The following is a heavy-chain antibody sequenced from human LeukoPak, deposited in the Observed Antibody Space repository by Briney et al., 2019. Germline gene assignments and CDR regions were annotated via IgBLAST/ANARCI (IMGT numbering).Heavy chain of an antibody. CDR2: IYTSGTT. Sequence: NPSETLSLTCTVSGGSISGYYWNWIRQPAGKGLEWIGRIYTSGTTNYNPSLKSRVSMSVDTSKNQFSLKLSSVIAADTAVYYCARGKVVAGTPGQNSWDHWGQGTLVTVSS. D-gene: IGHD6-19*01. CDR1: GGSISGYY. V-gene: IGHV4-4*07. CDR3: ARGKVVAGTPGQNSWDH. J-gene: IGHJ4*02.